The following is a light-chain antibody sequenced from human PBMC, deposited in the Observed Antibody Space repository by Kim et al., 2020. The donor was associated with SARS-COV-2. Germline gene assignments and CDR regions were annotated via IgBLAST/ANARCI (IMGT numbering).Light chain of an antibody. CDR3: QKYDSDPWT. V-gene: IGKV1-27*01. J-gene: IGKJ1*01. CDR2: ATS. Sequence: ASVGDEVTITCRASQGISNYLAWYQQKPGKAPKLLIYATSTLQSGVPSRFRGSRSGTDFTLTITRLQPEDVATYYCQKYDSDPWTFGQGTKVDIK. CDR1: QGISNY.